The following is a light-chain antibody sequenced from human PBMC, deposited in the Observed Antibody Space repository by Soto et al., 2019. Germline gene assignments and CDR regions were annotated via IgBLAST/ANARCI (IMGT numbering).Light chain of an antibody. J-gene: IGKJ1*01. Sequence: EIVLTQSPGTLSLSPGERATLSCRASQSVSNNYLAWYQQKPGRAPRRLIYAASTRATGIPDRFSGSGSGTDFTLTINRLEPEDFAVYYCQHYGRSPTFGPGTKVDNK. CDR2: AAS. CDR1: QSVSNNY. CDR3: QHYGRSPT. V-gene: IGKV3-20*01.